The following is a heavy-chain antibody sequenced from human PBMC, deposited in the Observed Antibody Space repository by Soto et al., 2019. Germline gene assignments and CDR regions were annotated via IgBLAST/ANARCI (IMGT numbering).Heavy chain of an antibody. V-gene: IGHV3-48*03. CDR3: ARDESIAARPDSFDY. CDR1: GFTFSSYE. CDR2: ISSSGSTI. D-gene: IGHD6-6*01. Sequence: GGSLRLSCAASGFTFSSYEMNWVRQAPGKGLEWVSYISSSGSTIYYADSVKGRFTISRDNAKNSLYLQMNSLRAEDTAVYYCARDESIAARPDSFDYWGQGTLVTVSS. J-gene: IGHJ4*02.